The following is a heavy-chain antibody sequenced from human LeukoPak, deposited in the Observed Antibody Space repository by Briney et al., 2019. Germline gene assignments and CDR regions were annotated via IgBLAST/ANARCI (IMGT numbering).Heavy chain of an antibody. D-gene: IGHD3-22*01. CDR2: IYHSGST. V-gene: IGHV4-38-2*01. J-gene: IGHJ5*02. Sequence: SETLSLTCAVSGYSISSGYYWGWIRQPPGKGLEWIGSIYHSGSTYYNPSLKSRVTISVDTSKNQFSLKLSSVTAADTAVYYCARHRAYYYDSCGYLNWFDPWGQGTLVTVSS. CDR1: GYSISSGYY. CDR3: ARHRAYYYDSCGYLNWFDP.